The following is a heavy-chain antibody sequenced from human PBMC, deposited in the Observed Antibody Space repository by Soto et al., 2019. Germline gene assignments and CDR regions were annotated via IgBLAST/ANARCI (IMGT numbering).Heavy chain of an antibody. D-gene: IGHD3-10*01. Sequence: PGGSLRLSCAASGFTFSSYAMSWVRQAPGKGLEWVSAISGSGGSTYYADSVKGRFTISRDNSKNTLYLQMNSLRAEDTAVYYCAHQGEGFGEPNWFDPWGQGTLVTVSS. CDR1: GFTFSSYA. J-gene: IGHJ5*02. CDR3: AHQGEGFGEPNWFDP. V-gene: IGHV3-23*01. CDR2: ISGSGGST.